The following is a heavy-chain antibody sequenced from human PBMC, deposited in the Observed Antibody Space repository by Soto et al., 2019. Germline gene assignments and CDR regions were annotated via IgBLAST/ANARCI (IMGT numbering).Heavy chain of an antibody. Sequence: SDTLSLPGTVSGGSITNYSWSWIRQPAGKGLEWIGRMYTKERTNYNLSFKSRVTMSVDTSKNQFSLRLNAVTAADTAVYYCARDDYKDGGNNWFDPWGQGTLVTVSS. CDR2: MYTKERT. V-gene: IGHV4-4*07. CDR3: ARDDYKDGGNNWFDP. CDR1: GGSITNYS. J-gene: IGHJ5*02. D-gene: IGHD3-16*01.